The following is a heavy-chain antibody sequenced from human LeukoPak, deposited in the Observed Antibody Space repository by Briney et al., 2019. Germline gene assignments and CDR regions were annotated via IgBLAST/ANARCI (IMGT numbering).Heavy chain of an antibody. D-gene: IGHD3-22*01. J-gene: IGHJ5*02. CDR1: GYTFTSYY. V-gene: IGHV1-46*01. Sequence: GASVNVSCKASGYTFTSYYMHWVRQAPGQGLEWMGIINPSGGSTSYAQKFQGRVTMTRDTSTSTVYMELSSLRSEDTAVYYCARRDYYDSSGYNWFDPWGQGTLVTVSS. CDR2: INPSGGST. CDR3: ARRDYYDSSGYNWFDP.